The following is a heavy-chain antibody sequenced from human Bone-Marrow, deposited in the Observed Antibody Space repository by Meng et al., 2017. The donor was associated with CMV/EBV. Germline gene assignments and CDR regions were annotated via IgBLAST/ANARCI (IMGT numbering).Heavy chain of an antibody. CDR2: INSDGSST. CDR3: ARETYRTARHYYYGMDV. CDR1: GFTFSSYW. Sequence: GESLKISCAASGFTFSSYWMHWVRQAPGKGLVWVSRINSDGSSTSYADSVKGRFTISRDNAKNTLYLQMNSLRAEDTAVYYRARETYRTARHYYYGMDVWGQGTTVTVSS. V-gene: IGHV3-74*01. J-gene: IGHJ6*02. D-gene: IGHD1-14*01.